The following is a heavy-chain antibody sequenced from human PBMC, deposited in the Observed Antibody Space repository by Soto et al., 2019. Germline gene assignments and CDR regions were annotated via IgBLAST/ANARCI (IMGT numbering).Heavy chain of an antibody. Sequence: QVQLVQSGAEVKKPGASVKVSCKPSGYTFTSYGITWVRQAPGQGLEWMGWVNIYEGSTNYAQKFQGRVTMTTDTSTSTVYLELRSLRSDDTAIYYWARERGAYAYGDSWGQGTLVTVSS. D-gene: IGHD5-18*01. CDR3: ARERGAYAYGDS. CDR1: GYTFTSYG. CDR2: VNIYEGST. J-gene: IGHJ4*02. V-gene: IGHV1-18*01.